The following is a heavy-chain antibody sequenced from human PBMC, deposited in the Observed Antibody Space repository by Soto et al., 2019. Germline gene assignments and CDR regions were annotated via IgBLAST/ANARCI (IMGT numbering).Heavy chain of an antibody. CDR3: AREMGYCIRTSCPVDY. V-gene: IGHV3-30-3*01. CDR1: GFTLSSHA. D-gene: IGHD2-2*01. Sequence: PGGSLRLSCTASGFTLSSHAMHWVRQAPGKGLEWVAITSYDGSNKYHADSVKGRFTISRDNSKNTLSLQMNSLRAEDTAVYYCAREMGYCIRTSCPVDYWGQGTLVTVSS. J-gene: IGHJ4*02. CDR2: TSYDGSNK.